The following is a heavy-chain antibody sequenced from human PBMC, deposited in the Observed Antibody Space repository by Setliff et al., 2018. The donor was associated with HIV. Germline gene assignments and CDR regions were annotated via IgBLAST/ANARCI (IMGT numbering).Heavy chain of an antibody. CDR3: ARSDWELVLSSFDY. Sequence: GASVKVSCKASGYTFASYGITWVRQAPGQGLEWMGWISAYDGNTNYAQKVRERVTLTTDTATNTAFMELKNLTSADTAVYFCARSDWELVLSSFDYWCQGTQVTVSS. J-gene: IGHJ4*02. D-gene: IGHD1-26*01. CDR2: ISAYDGNT. V-gene: IGHV1-18*01. CDR1: GYTFASYG.